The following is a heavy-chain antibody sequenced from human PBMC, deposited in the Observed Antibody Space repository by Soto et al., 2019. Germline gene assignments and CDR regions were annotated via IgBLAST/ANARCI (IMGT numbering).Heavy chain of an antibody. V-gene: IGHV3-30*03. J-gene: IGHJ6*02. CDR3: ARGGSQLIRYYGMDV. CDR2: ISYDGSNK. CDR1: GFTFSSYG. D-gene: IGHD3-16*01. Sequence: GGSLRLSCAASGFTFSSYGMHWVRQAPGKGLEWVAVISYDGSNKYYADSVKGRFTISRDNSKNTLYLEMNSLRTEDTAVYYCARGGSQLIRYYGMDVWGQGTTVTVSS.